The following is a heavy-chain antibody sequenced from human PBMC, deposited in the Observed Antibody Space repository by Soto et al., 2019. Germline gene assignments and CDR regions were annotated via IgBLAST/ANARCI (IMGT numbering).Heavy chain of an antibody. CDR1: GFTFSSYG. CDR2: ISYDGSNK. J-gene: IGHJ4*02. D-gene: IGHD6-19*01. CDR3: AKDSSGWYFDY. Sequence: GGSLRLSCAASGFTFSSYGMHWVRQAPGKGLEWVAVISYDGSNKYYADSVKGRFTISRDNSKNTLYLQMNSLRAEDTAVYYCAKDSSGWYFDYWGQGTLVTVSS. V-gene: IGHV3-30*18.